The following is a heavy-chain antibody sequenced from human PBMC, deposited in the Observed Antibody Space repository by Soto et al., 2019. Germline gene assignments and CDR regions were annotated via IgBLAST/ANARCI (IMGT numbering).Heavy chain of an antibody. CDR1: GGSISSYY. V-gene: IGHV4-4*07. J-gene: IGHJ6*02. CDR2: IYTSGST. D-gene: IGHD3-3*01. Sequence: ETLSLTCTVSGGSISSYYWSWIRQPAGKGLEWIGRIYTSGSTNYNPSLKSRVTMSVDTSKNQFSLKLSSVTAADTAVYYCARAGDFWSGNYYYGMDVWGQGTTVTVSS. CDR3: ARAGDFWSGNYYYGMDV.